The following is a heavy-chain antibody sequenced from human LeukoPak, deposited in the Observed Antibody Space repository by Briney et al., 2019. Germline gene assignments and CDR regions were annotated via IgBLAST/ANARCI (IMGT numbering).Heavy chain of an antibody. CDR2: IYYSGST. J-gene: IGHJ5*02. CDR1: GGSISSYY. Sequence: SETLSLTCTVSGGSISSYYGSWIRQPPGKGLEWIGYIYYSGSTNYNPSLKSRVTISVDTSKNQFSLKLSSVTAADTAVYYCARALLWFGEFGNWFDPWGQGNLVTVSS. CDR3: ARALLWFGEFGNWFDP. V-gene: IGHV4-59*01. D-gene: IGHD3-10*01.